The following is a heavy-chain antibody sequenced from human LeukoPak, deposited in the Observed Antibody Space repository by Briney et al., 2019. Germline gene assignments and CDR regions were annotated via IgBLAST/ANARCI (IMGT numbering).Heavy chain of an antibody. J-gene: IGHJ4*02. CDR1: GFTFSSYG. Sequence: GGSLRLSCAASGFTFSSYGMHWVRQAPGKGLEWVAVISYDGSNKYYADSVKGRFTISRDNSKNTLYLQMNSLRAEDTAVYYCAKDGSSSWYYYFDYWGQGTLVTVSS. CDR2: ISYDGSNK. V-gene: IGHV3-30*18. D-gene: IGHD6-13*01. CDR3: AKDGSSSWYYYFDY.